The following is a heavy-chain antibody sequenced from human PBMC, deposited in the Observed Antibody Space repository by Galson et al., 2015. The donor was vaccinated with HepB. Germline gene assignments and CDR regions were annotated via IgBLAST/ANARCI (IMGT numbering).Heavy chain of an antibody. Sequence: SLRLSCAASGFTFSSYAMHWVRQAPGKGLEWVAVISYDGSNKYYADSVKGRFTISRDNSKNTLYLQMNSLRAEDTAVYYCAKERYDFWSGYHIPSYGMDVWGQGTTVTVSS. CDR1: GFTFSSYA. D-gene: IGHD3-3*01. J-gene: IGHJ6*02. CDR2: ISYDGSNK. V-gene: IGHV3-30-3*01. CDR3: AKERYDFWSGYHIPSYGMDV.